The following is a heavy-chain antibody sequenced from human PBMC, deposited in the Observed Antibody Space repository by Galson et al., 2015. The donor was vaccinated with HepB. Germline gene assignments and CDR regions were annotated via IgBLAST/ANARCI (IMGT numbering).Heavy chain of an antibody. CDR1: GFTFSDYN. J-gene: IGHJ1*01. Sequence: SLRLSCAASGFTFSDYNMNWLRQAPGKGLEWVASISSSSIFIYYADSTKGRFTISRDNAKNSLYLQMNSLRAEDTAVYYCARDPPDTAVPGAKWFQHWGPRTIVTVSS. D-gene: IGHD6-19*01. CDR3: ARDPPDTAVPGAKWFQH. V-gene: IGHV3-21*01. CDR2: ISSSSIFI.